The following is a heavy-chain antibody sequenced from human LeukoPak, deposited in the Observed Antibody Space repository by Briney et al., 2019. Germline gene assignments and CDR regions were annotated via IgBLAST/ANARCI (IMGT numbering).Heavy chain of an antibody. J-gene: IGHJ3*02. D-gene: IGHD2-21*02. V-gene: IGHV3-23*01. Sequence: GGSLRLSCAASGFTFSSYAMSWVRQAPGKGLEWVSAISGSGGSTYYADSVKGRFTISRDNSKNTLYLQMNSLRAEDTAVYYCAKDQVVIVVATAPHYDAFDIWGQGTMVTVSS. CDR3: AKDQVVIVVATAPHYDAFDI. CDR1: GFTFSSYA. CDR2: ISGSGGST.